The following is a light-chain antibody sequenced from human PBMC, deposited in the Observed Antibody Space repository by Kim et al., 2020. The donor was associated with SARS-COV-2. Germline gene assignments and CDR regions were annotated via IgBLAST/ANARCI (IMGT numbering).Light chain of an antibody. V-gene: IGLV6-57*04. CDR2: EDN. CDR1: SGSIASNY. J-gene: IGLJ2*01. CDR3: QSYDSLYVV. Sequence: NFMLTQPHSVSESPGKTVTISCTRSSGSIASNYVQWYQQRPGSAPTTVIYEDNQRPSGVPDRFSGSIDSSSNSASLTISGLKTEDEADYYCQSYDSLYVVFGGGTQLTVL.